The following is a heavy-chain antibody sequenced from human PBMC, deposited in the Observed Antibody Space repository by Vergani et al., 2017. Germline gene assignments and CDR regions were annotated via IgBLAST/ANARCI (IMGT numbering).Heavy chain of an antibody. Sequence: QVQLQESGPGLVKPSETLSITRTVSGGSISSYYWRRIRQPPRKGLEWIGYIYYSGSTNYNPSLNSGVTISVDTSKNQFALKMSYVTAADRAVDYCARTRLKYDIFSGYHDYWGQGTLVTVSS. CDR2: IYYSGST. CDR1: GGSISSYY. J-gene: IGHJ4*02. CDR3: ARTRLKYDIFSGYHDY. D-gene: IGHD3-9*01. V-gene: IGHV4-59*01.